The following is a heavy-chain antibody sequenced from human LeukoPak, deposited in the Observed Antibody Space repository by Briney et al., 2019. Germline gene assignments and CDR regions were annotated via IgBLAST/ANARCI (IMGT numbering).Heavy chain of an antibody. CDR3: ARVRRVGATPFDY. J-gene: IGHJ4*02. CDR2: FYHSGST. Sequence: PSETLSLTCTVSGGSISSGYYWGWIRQPPGKGLEWIGSFYHSGSTYYNPSLKSRVTISLDTSKNQFSLKLSSVTAADTAVYYCARVRRVGATPFDYWGQGTLVTVSS. V-gene: IGHV4-38-2*02. CDR1: GGSISSGYY. D-gene: IGHD1-26*01.